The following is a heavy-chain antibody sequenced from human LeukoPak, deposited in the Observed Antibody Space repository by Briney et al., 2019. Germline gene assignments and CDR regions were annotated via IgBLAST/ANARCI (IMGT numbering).Heavy chain of an antibody. CDR3: ARHQVRRSWFDP. CDR1: GGSISSYY. Sequence: PSETLSLTCTVSGGSISSYYWSWIRQPPGKGLEWIGYIYYSGSTNYNPSLKSRVTISFDTSENQFSLKLSSVTAADTAVYYCARHQVRRSWFDPWGQGTLVTVSS. D-gene: IGHD2-15*01. CDR2: IYYSGST. V-gene: IGHV4-59*08. J-gene: IGHJ5*02.